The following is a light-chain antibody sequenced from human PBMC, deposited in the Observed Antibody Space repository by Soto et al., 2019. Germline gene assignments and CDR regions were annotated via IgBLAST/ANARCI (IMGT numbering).Light chain of an antibody. CDR3: QSYDRGLTAYV. Sequence: QSVLTQPPSVSGAPGQRVTISCTGTRSNIGAGYEVHWYHQLPGTAPKFLVSGNDNRPSGVPDRLSASKSGTSGSLAITDLQAEDEGHYYCQSYDRGLTAYVFGTGTQLTVL. CDR2: GND. CDR1: RSNIGAGYE. V-gene: IGLV1-40*01. J-gene: IGLJ1*01.